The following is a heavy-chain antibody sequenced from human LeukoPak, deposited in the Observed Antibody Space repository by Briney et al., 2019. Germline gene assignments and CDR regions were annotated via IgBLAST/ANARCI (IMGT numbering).Heavy chain of an antibody. CDR1: GFTFNDYY. Sequence: GGSLRLSCAASGFTFNDYYMSWIRQAPGKGLEWLPYINIGGTNTHYADSVKGRFTISRDNAKKSLYLEVNNLRAEDTAVYYCATDGAGFNTWGQGVLVTVSS. CDR3: ATDGAGFNT. V-gene: IGHV3-11*01. CDR2: INIGGTNT. J-gene: IGHJ5*02.